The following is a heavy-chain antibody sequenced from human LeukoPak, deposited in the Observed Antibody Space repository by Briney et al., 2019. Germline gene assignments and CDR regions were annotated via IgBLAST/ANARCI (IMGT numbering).Heavy chain of an antibody. CDR1: GFTFSSYA. CDR3: ARDRSIVGASDY. J-gene: IGHJ4*02. D-gene: IGHD1-26*01. Sequence: GGSLRLSCAASGFTFSSYAMSWVRQAPGKGLEWLSHMSGSGRSIYYADSVKGRFTISRDNSENTLYLQMKSLRAEDTAVYYCARDRSIVGASDYWGQGTLVTVSS. CDR2: MSGSGRSI. V-gene: IGHV3-23*01.